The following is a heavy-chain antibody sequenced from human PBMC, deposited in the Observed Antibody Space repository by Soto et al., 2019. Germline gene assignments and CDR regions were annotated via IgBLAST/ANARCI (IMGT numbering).Heavy chain of an antibody. CDR3: AREWEPLPYYVMDV. J-gene: IGHJ6*02. CDR2: IIPIFGTA. Sequence: SVKVSCKASGGTLSSYAISWVRQAPGQGLEWMGGIIPIFGTANYAQKFQGRVTITAYESTSTAYMELSSLRTEDTAVYFCAREWEPLPYYVMDVWGQGTTVTVSS. V-gene: IGHV1-69*13. CDR1: GGTLSSYA. D-gene: IGHD1-26*01.